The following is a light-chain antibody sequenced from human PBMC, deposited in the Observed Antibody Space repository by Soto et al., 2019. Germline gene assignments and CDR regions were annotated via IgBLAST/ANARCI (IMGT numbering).Light chain of an antibody. Sequence: QSVLTQPASVSGSPGQSITISCTGTSSDVGAYNYDSWYQQHPGKAPKLMIYEVSYRPSGVSDRFSGSRSGNTASLTISGLQAEDESDYYCSSYTSSTTWVFGGGTKLTVL. CDR3: SSYTSSTTWV. V-gene: IGLV2-14*01. CDR1: SSDVGAYNY. CDR2: EVS. J-gene: IGLJ3*02.